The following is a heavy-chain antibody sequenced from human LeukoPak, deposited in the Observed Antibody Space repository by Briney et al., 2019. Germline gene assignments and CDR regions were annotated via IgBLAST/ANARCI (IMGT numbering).Heavy chain of an antibody. Sequence: GGSLRLSCAASGFTFSSYGMHWVRQAPGKGLEWVAFIRYDGSNKYYADSVKGRFTISRDNSKSTLYLQMNSLRAEDTAVYYCAKDGYSGYTFDYWGQGTLVTVSS. V-gene: IGHV3-30*02. CDR2: IRYDGSNK. J-gene: IGHJ4*02. CDR1: GFTFSSYG. D-gene: IGHD5-12*01. CDR3: AKDGYSGYTFDY.